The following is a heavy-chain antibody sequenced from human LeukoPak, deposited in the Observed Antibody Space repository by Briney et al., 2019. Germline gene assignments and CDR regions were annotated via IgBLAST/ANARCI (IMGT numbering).Heavy chain of an antibody. Sequence: PGGSLRLSCAVSGITLSNYGMSWVRQAPGKGLEWVAGISDSAGSTNYADSVKGRFTISRDNRKNTLYLQMNSLRAEDTAVYFCAKRGVVSRVILVGFHKEAYYFDSWGQGALVTVSS. D-gene: IGHD3-10*01. CDR3: AKRGVVSRVILVGFHKEAYYFDS. J-gene: IGHJ4*02. V-gene: IGHV3-23*01. CDR1: GITLSNYG. CDR2: ISDSAGST.